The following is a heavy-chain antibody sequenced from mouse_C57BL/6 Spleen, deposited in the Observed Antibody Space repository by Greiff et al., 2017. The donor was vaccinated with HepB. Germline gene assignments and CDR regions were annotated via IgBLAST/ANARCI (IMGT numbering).Heavy chain of an antibody. D-gene: IGHD2-12*01. CDR1: GFTFSDYY. V-gene: IGHV5-16*01. J-gene: IGHJ1*03. CDR2: INYDGSST. CDR3: ARDHDGYFDV. Sequence: EVKLMESEGGLVQPGSSMKLSCTASGFTFSDYYMAWVRQVPEKGLEWVANINYDGSSTYYLDSLKSRFIISRDNAKNILYLQMSSLKSEDTATYYCARDHDGYFDVWGTGTTVTVSS.